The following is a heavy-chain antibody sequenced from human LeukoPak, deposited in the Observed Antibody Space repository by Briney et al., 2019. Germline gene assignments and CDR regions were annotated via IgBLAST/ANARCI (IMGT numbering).Heavy chain of an antibody. CDR1: GFTFSRFG. V-gene: IGHV3-30*02. J-gene: IGHJ4*02. CDR2: IRYDGSIK. Sequence: PGGSLRLSCAASGFTFSRFGMHWVRQAPGKGPEWVAFIRYDGSIKFYADSVKGRFTISRDNSKNTLYVQMDSLRPEDTAVYYCARYSSGWHILDYWGQGTLVTVSS. D-gene: IGHD6-19*01. CDR3: ARYSSGWHILDY.